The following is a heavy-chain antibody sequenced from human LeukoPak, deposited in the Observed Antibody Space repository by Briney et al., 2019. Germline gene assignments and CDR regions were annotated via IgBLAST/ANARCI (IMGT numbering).Heavy chain of an antibody. CDR1: GYTFTGYY. V-gene: IGHV1-2*02. J-gene: IGHJ4*02. CDR3: ARAAQYYDSSGYPDY. Sequence: ASVKVSCKASGYTFTGYYMHWVRQAPGQGLEWMGWINPNSGGTNYAQKFQGRVTMTRDTSISTAYMELSRLRSDDTAVYYCARAAQYYDSSGYPDYWGQGTLVTVSS. D-gene: IGHD3-22*01. CDR2: INPNSGGT.